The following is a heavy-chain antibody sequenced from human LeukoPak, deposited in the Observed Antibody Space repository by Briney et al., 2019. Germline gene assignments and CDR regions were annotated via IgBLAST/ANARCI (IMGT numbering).Heavy chain of an antibody. J-gene: IGHJ4*02. D-gene: IGHD3-22*01. V-gene: IGHV4-59*01. CDR1: GGSISSYY. CDR2: IYYSGNT. CDR3: ARDKGEYYDSSGYLDY. Sequence: IPSETLSLTCTVSGGSISSYYWSWLRQPPGKGLEWIGYIYYSGNTNYNPSLKSRVTISVDTSKNQFSLKLSSVTAADTAMYYCARDKGEYYDSSGYLDYWGQGTLVTVSS.